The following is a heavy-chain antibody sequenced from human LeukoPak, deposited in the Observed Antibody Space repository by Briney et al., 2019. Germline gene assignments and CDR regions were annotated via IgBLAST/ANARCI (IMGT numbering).Heavy chain of an antibody. CDR3: ARGPSGAEFDY. J-gene: IGHJ4*02. Sequence: PSETLSLTCAVYGGSFSGYYWSWIRQPPRKGLEWIGEINHSGSTNYNPSLKSRVTISVDTSKNQFSLKLSSVTAADTAVYYCARGPSGAEFDYWGQGTLVTVSS. D-gene: IGHD6-19*01. CDR2: INHSGST. CDR1: GGSFSGYY. V-gene: IGHV4-34*01.